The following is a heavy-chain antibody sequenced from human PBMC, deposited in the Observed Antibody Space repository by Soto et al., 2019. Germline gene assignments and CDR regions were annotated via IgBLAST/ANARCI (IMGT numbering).Heavy chain of an antibody. CDR1: GGSISSYH. CDR3: AREHHRRQFDP. V-gene: IGHV4-59*01. J-gene: IGHJ5*02. Sequence: SETLSLTCTVSGGSISSYHWSWIRQPPGKGLEWIGYIYYSGSTNYNPSLKSRVTISVDTSKNQFSLKLSSVTAADTAVYYCAREHHRRQFDPWGQGTLVTVSS. CDR2: IYYSGST.